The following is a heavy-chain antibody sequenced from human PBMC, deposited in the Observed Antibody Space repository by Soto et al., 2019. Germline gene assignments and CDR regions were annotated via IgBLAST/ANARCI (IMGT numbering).Heavy chain of an antibody. J-gene: IGHJ5*02. CDR1: GGSISSYY. CDR2: IYYSGST. Sequence: SDTLSLTCTVSGGSISSYYWSWIRQPPGKGLEWIGYIYYSGSTNYNPSLKSRVTISVDTSKNQFSLKLSSVTAADTAVYYCARDFTLFGFGSSTSCYLDRPWFDPWGQGTLVTVSS. CDR3: ARDFTLFGFGSSTSCYLDRPWFDP. V-gene: IGHV4-59*01. D-gene: IGHD2-2*01.